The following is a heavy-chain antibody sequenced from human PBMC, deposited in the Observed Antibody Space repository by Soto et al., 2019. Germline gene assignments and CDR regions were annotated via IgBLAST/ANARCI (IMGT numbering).Heavy chain of an antibody. V-gene: IGHV4-31*03. CDR1: GGSISRGGDY. CDR2: ISYSGAT. Sequence: SETLSLTCTVSGGSISRGGDYWSWIRQHPGKGLEWIGFISYSGATQYNPSLRTRVFISLDRSKNQFSLILNSVTAADTAVYFFSSGEYDSRRYLHDFWSQGTPVTVPQ. J-gene: IGHJ4*02. CDR3: SSGEYDSRRYLHDF. D-gene: IGHD3-9*01.